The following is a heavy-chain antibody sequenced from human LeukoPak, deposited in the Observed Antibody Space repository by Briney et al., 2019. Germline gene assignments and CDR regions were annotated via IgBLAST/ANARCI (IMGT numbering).Heavy chain of an antibody. CDR1: GGSISSSSYY. D-gene: IGHD3-10*01. CDR2: IYTSGST. V-gene: IGHV4-61*02. CDR3: ARAVLLWFGESPYYFDY. Sequence: SETLSLTCTVSGGSISSSSYYWGWIRQPAGKGLEWIGRIYTSGSTNYNPSLKSRVTISVDTSKNQFSLKLSSVTAADTAVYYCARAVLLWFGESPYYFDYWGQGTLVTVSS. J-gene: IGHJ4*02.